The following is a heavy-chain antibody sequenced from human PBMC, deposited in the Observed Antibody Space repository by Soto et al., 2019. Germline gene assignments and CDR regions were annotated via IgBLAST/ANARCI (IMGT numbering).Heavy chain of an antibody. D-gene: IGHD5-12*01. V-gene: IGHV5-51*01. CDR1: GYSFTSYW. J-gene: IGHJ6*02. Sequence: PGVSLTFSGKGSGYSFTSYWIGGVRQMHGKGLEWMGIIYPGDSDTRYSPSLQGQVTISADKSISTAYLQWSSLKASDTAMYYCARLRDGYNFLYYYGMDVWGQGITVTVSS. CDR3: ARLRDGYNFLYYYGMDV. CDR2: IYPGDSDT.